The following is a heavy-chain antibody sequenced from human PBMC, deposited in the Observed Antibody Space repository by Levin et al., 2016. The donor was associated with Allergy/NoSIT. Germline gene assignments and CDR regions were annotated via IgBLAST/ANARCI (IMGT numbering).Heavy chain of an antibody. V-gene: IGHV4-39*01. J-gene: IGHJ4*02. Sequence: RQAPGKGLEWIGSIYYSGSTYYNPSLKSRVTISVDTSKNQFSLKLSSVTAADTAVYYCARRDSSTYFDYWGQGTLVTVSS. D-gene: IGHD6-13*01. CDR2: IYYSGST. CDR3: ARRDSSTYFDY.